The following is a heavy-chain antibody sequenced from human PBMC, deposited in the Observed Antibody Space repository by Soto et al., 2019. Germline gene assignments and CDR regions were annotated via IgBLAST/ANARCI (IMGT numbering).Heavy chain of an antibody. CDR1: GLSLSTRGVG. V-gene: IGHV2-5*02. Sequence: QITLKESGPTLVKPTQILTLTCTFSGLSLSTRGVGVGWIRQPPGKALEWLALIYWDDDKRYSPSLKSRLTITKDTSKNQVVPTMTNMDPVDTATYFCAHTLQRLIRARWSGHFDYWGQGTLVTVSS. CDR3: AHTLQRLIRARWSGHFDY. CDR2: IYWDDDK. D-gene: IGHD6-25*01. J-gene: IGHJ4*02.